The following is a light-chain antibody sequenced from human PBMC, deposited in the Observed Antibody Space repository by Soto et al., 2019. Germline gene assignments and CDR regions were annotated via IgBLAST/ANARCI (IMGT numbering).Light chain of an antibody. CDR2: EVR. CDR3: SSFTSKSTLI. CDR1: MRDIGAYNL. Sequence: QSALTQPAFVSGSPGQSITISCAGTMRDIGAYNLVSWYQQHPGKAPQLIIYEVRNRPSGISFRFSGSKSGNTASLTISGLQAEDEADYYCSSFTSKSTLIFGGGTQLTVL. J-gene: IGLJ7*01. V-gene: IGLV2-14*03.